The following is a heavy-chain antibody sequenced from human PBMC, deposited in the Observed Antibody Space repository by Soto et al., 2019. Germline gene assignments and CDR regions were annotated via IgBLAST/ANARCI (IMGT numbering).Heavy chain of an antibody. CDR3: ARESEDLTSNFDY. V-gene: IGHV3-21*06. Sequence: EVQLVESGGGLVKPGGSLRLSCAASGFTFTRYSMNWVRQAPGKGLEWVSYISSTTNYIYCGDSMKGLFTISRDNAKNSLYLEMNSLRAEDTAVHYCARESEDLTSNFDYWGQGTLVTVSS. CDR1: GFTFTRYS. J-gene: IGHJ4*02. CDR2: ISSTTNYI.